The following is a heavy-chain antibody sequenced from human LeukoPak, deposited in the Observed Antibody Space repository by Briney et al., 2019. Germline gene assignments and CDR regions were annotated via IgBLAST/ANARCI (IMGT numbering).Heavy chain of an antibody. J-gene: IGHJ3*02. CDR1: GYTFTSYY. Sequence: ASVKVSCKASGYTFTSYYMHWVRQAPGQGLEWMGIINPSGGSTSYAQKFQGRVTMTRDTSTSTVYMELSSLRSEDTAVYYCARGALSYYYDSSGYPGGLDAFDIWGHGTMVTVSS. D-gene: IGHD3-22*01. CDR3: ARGALSYYYDSSGYPGGLDAFDI. V-gene: IGHV1-46*01. CDR2: INPSGGST.